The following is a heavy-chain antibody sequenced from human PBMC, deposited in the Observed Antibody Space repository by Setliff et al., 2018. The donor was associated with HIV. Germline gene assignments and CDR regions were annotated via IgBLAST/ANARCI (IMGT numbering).Heavy chain of an antibody. Sequence: GGSLRLSCAASGFTFSSYWISWVRQAPGKGLEWVANINREGSETYYLDPVKGRFTISRDNAKNSLYLQMNSLRVDDTAVYYCARDSGTVVGATGPGYWGQGTLVTVSS. CDR2: INREGSET. CDR1: GFTFSSYW. J-gene: IGHJ4*02. D-gene: IGHD1-26*01. V-gene: IGHV3-7*01. CDR3: ARDSGTVVGATGPGY.